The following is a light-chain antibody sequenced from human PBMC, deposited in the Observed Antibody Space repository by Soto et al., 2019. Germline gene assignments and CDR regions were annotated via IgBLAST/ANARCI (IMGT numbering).Light chain of an antibody. Sequence: ILLTQSPATLSLSPGERATLSCRASQSVSSTYLAWYQQKPGQAPRILIFGASSRATGIPDKFSGSGSGTDFTLTISRLEPDDFAVYYCQHYGSPSWTFGQGTKVDI. J-gene: IGKJ1*01. CDR2: GAS. V-gene: IGKV3-20*01. CDR3: QHYGSPSWT. CDR1: QSVSSTY.